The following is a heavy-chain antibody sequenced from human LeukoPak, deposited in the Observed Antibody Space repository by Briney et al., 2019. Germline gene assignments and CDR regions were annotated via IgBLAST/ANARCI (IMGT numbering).Heavy chain of an antibody. Sequence: GGSLRLSCAASGFTFSSYWMHWVRQAPGKGLVWVSRINSDGSSTIHADSVKGRFTISRDNAKNKLYLQMNSPRAEDTAVYYCAREVYSSGWSSFDYWGQGTLVTVSS. CDR3: AREVYSSGWSSFDY. D-gene: IGHD6-19*01. CDR1: GFTFSSYW. V-gene: IGHV3-74*01. J-gene: IGHJ4*02. CDR2: INSDGSST.